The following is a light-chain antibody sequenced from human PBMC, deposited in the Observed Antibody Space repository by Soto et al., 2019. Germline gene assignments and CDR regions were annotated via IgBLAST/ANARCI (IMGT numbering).Light chain of an antibody. CDR2: EVS. CDR3: SSYTSSSTYV. V-gene: IGLV2-14*01. Sequence: QSVLTQPASVSGSPGQSITISCTGTSSDVGGNKYVSWYQQHPGEAPKLMIYEVSNRPSGVSNRFSGSKSGNTASLTISGLQAEDEADYYCSSYTSSSTYVFGTGTQGHRP. J-gene: IGLJ1*01. CDR1: SSDVGGNKY.